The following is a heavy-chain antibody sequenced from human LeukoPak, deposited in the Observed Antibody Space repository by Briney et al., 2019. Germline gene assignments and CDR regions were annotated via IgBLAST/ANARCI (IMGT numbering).Heavy chain of an antibody. V-gene: IGHV4-59*01. D-gene: IGHD6-6*01. J-gene: IGHJ3*02. CDR1: GGSISNFY. Sequence: SETLSLTCSVSGGSISNFYWSWIRQPPGKGLEWIGYIYYSGSTNYNPSLKSRVTISVDTSKNQFSLKLSSVTAADTAVYYCARRIAARRGAFDIWGQGTMVTVSS. CDR3: ARRIAARRGAFDI. CDR2: IYYSGST.